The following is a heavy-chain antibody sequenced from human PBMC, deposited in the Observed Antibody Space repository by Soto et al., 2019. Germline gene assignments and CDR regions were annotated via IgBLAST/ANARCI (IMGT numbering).Heavy chain of an antibody. J-gene: IGHJ4*02. Sequence: GESLKISCKVSGYSISSNAIAWVRQMPGKGLEWMGLIYPHDSDIRYSPPFEGRFTISADTSANTAYLHFRALKATYTAVYYCTRSQALDFWGQGTLVTVSS. V-gene: IGHV5-51*01. CDR2: IYPHDSDI. CDR1: GYSISSNA. CDR3: TRSQALDF.